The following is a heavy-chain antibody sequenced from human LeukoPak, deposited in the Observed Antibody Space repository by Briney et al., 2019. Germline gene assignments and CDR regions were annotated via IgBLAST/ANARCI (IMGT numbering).Heavy chain of an antibody. CDR1: GFTSSSYS. J-gene: IGHJ4*02. V-gene: IGHV3-21*01. D-gene: IGHD3-9*01. Sequence: GGSLRLSCAASGFTSSSYSMNWVRQAPGKGLEWVSSISSSSSYIYYADSVKGRFTISRDNAKNSLYLQMNSLRAEDTAVYYCARAGMTGYYDGDYWGQGTLVTVSS. CDR3: ARAGMTGYYDGDY. CDR2: ISSSSSYI.